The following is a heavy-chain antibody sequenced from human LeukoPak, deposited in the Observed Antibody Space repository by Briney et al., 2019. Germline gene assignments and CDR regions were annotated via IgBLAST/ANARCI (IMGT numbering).Heavy chain of an antibody. CDR2: ILRKAYRGTT. CDR1: GPMLGDHA. Sequence: PGGSLRLSCRGSGPMLGDHAMSWVRQAPGKGLEWVGFILRKAYRGTTEYATSVKARFTISRDDSISIAYPQMNSLMTEDTAFYYCTRGPIQLWIHNSMDVWGQGTTVTVSS. D-gene: IGHD1-1*01. J-gene: IGHJ6*02. V-gene: IGHV3-49*04. CDR3: TRGPIQLWIHNSMDV.